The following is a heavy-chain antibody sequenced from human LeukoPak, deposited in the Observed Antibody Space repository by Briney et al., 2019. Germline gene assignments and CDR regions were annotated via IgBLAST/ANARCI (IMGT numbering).Heavy chain of an antibody. CDR1: GGSFSGYY. CDR2: INHSGST. J-gene: IGHJ3*02. V-gene: IGHV4-34*01. CDR3: ARRRGYYDFWSGTIEGAFDI. Sequence: SETLSLTCAVYGGSFSGYYWSWIRQPPGKGLEWIGEINHSGSTNYNPSLKSRVTISVDTSKNQFSLKLSSVTAADTAVYYCARRRGYYDFWSGTIEGAFDIWGQGTMVTVSS. D-gene: IGHD3-3*01.